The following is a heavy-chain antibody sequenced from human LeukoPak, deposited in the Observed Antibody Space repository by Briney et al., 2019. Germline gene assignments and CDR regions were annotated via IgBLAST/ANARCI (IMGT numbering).Heavy chain of an antibody. CDR1: GFTVSSNY. Sequence: PGGSLRLSCAASGFTVSSNYMSWVRQAPGQGLEWVSVIYSGGSTYYADSVKGRFTISRDNSKNTLYLQMNSLRAEDTAVYYCARDLNAAGGWFDPWGQGTLVTVSS. CDR3: ARDLNAAGGWFDP. D-gene: IGHD6-13*01. CDR2: IYSGGST. V-gene: IGHV3-66*01. J-gene: IGHJ5*02.